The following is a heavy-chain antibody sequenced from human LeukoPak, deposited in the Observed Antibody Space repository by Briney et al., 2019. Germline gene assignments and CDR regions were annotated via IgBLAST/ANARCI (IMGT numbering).Heavy chain of an antibody. V-gene: IGHV3-23*01. CDR3: ARGYCSGGSCYSDY. Sequence: TLTGSGASTYYADSVKGRFTISRDNSKNTLYLQMNSLRSDDTAVYYCARGYCSGGSCYSDYWGQGTLVTVSS. CDR2: LTGSGAST. J-gene: IGHJ4*02. D-gene: IGHD2-15*01.